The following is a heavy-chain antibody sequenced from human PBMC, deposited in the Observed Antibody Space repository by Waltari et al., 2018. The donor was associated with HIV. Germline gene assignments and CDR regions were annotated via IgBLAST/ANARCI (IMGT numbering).Heavy chain of an antibody. J-gene: IGHJ2*01. Sequence: QLQLQESGPGLVKPSETLSLTCTVSGGSISSSRSYWGWIRQPPGKGLEWMGIIYYSGGTYYNPTLKSRVTISVDTSRNQFSLKLTSGTAADTAVYYCARRPHGYFDLWGRGTLVTVSS. CDR2: IYYSGGT. V-gene: IGHV4-39*01. CDR3: ARRPHGYFDL. CDR1: GGSISSSRSY.